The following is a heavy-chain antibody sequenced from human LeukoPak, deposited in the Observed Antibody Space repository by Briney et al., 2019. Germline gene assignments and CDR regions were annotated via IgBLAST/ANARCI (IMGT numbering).Heavy chain of an antibody. D-gene: IGHD2-2*01. Sequence: ASVKVSCKASGGTFSSYAISWVRQAPGQGLEWMGRIIPILGIANYAQKFQGRVTITADKSTGTAYMELSSLRSEDTAVYYCARDRSTSAYYYYGMDVWGQGTTVTVSS. V-gene: IGHV1-69*04. CDR2: IIPILGIA. CDR3: ARDRSTSAYYYYGMDV. J-gene: IGHJ6*02. CDR1: GGTFSSYA.